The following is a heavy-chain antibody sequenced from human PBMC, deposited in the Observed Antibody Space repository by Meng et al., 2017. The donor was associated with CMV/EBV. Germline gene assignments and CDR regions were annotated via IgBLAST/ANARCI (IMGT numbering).Heavy chain of an antibody. CDR1: GFTFSSYA. D-gene: IGHD2-21*01. Sequence: GESLKISCAASGFTFSSYAMHWVRQAPGKGLEWVAVISYDGSNKYYADSVKGRFTISIDNSKNTLYLQMNSLRAEDTAVYYCARERLLRWGGAFDIWGQGTMVTVSS. V-gene: IGHV3-30-3*01. CDR2: ISYDGSNK. J-gene: IGHJ3*02. CDR3: ARERLLRWGGAFDI.